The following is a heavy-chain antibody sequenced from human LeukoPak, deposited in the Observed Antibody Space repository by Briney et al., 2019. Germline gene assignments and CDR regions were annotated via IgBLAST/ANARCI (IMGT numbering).Heavy chain of an antibody. Sequence: ASVKVSCKTSGYTFTSCYMHWVRQAPGQGLEWMGWINTNTGKPTSAQGFTGRFVFSLDRSVSTAYLQITSLKAEDTAMYYCARGYDFWSGFDSWGQGTLVTVST. J-gene: IGHJ5*01. CDR2: INTNTGKP. CDR1: GYTFTSCY. CDR3: ARGYDFWSGFDS. V-gene: IGHV7-4-1*02. D-gene: IGHD3-3*01.